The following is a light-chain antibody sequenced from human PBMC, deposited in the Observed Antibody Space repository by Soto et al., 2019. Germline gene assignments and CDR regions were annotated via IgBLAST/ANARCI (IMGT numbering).Light chain of an antibody. CDR3: QQYNNWPPWT. Sequence: EIVMTQSPDTLSVSPGERATLSCRASQSVGSHLAWYQQKPGQAPRLLIYGASTRATGIPARFSGSGSGTEFTLTINSLQYEDFTVYYCQQYNNWPPWTFGQGTKVEIK. J-gene: IGKJ1*01. V-gene: IGKV3-15*01. CDR1: QSVGSH. CDR2: GAS.